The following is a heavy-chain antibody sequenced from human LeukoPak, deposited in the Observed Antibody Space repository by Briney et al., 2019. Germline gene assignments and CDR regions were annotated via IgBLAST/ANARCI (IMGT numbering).Heavy chain of an antibody. CDR2: IAFDGSRK. CDR1: GFTFSGYG. CDR3: TRYDSSRFDP. J-gene: IGHJ5*02. D-gene: IGHD3-3*01. Sequence: PGRSLRLSCAASGFTFSGYGMHWVRQAPGKGLECVTGIAFDGSRKHYADSVNGRFTISRDNARNTMDLQMNSLRVEDTAVYHCTRYDSSRFDPWGQGTLVIVSS. V-gene: IGHV3-30*03.